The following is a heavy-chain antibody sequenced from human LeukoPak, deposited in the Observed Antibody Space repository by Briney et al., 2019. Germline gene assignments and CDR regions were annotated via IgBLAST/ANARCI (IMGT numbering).Heavy chain of an antibody. D-gene: IGHD2-2*01. J-gene: IGHJ6*02. V-gene: IGHV3-13*01. CDR2: IGTAGDT. CDR3: ARGCSSTSCYPHYYYYGMDV. CDR1: GFTFSSYD. Sequence: PGGSLRLSCAASGFTFSSYDMHWVRQATGKGLERVSAIGTAGDTYYPGSVKGRFTISRENAKNSLYLQMNSLRAGDTAVYYCARGCSSTSCYPHYYYYGMDVWGQGTTVTVSS.